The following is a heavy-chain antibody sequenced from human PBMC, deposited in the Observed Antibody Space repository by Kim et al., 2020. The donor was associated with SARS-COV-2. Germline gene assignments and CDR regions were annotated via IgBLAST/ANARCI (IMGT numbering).Heavy chain of an antibody. Sequence: SETLSLTCTVSGGSISSSSYYWGWIRQPPGKGLEWIGSIYYSGSTYYNPSLKSRVTISVDTSKNQFSLKLSSVTAADTAVYYCARRLITMVRGVPTDNWFDPWGQGTLVTVSS. CDR3: ARRLITMVRGVPTDNWFDP. J-gene: IGHJ5*02. CDR1: GGSISSSSYY. D-gene: IGHD3-10*01. CDR2: IYYSGST. V-gene: IGHV4-39*01.